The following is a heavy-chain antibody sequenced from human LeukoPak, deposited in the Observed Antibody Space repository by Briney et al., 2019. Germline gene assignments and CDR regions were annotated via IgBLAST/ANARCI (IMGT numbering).Heavy chain of an antibody. Sequence: GGSLRLSCAASGFTFSGSAMHWVRQASGKGLEWVGRIRSKANSYATAYAASVKGGFTISRDDSKNTAYLQMNSLKTEDTAVYYCTTDQDTAMAQPFDYWGQGTLVTVSS. CDR2: IRSKANSYAT. J-gene: IGHJ4*02. CDR3: TTDQDTAMAQPFDY. V-gene: IGHV3-73*01. D-gene: IGHD5-18*01. CDR1: GFTFSGSA.